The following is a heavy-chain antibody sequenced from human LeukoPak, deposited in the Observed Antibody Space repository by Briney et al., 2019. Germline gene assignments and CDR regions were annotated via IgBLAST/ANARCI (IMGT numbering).Heavy chain of an antibody. V-gene: IGHV3-23*01. CDR1: GLPFSTYA. D-gene: IGHD3-22*01. Sequence: GGSLRLSCATSGLPFSTYAMSWVRQPPGKGLEWVSGISSGGDYTYYADSVTGRFTISRDNSKNTLYLQMNSLRGDDTAAYYCVTDLRAGYYYDRGLTGLWGQGTLVAVSS. CDR2: ISSGGDYT. CDR3: VTDLRAGYYYDRGLTGL. J-gene: IGHJ4*02.